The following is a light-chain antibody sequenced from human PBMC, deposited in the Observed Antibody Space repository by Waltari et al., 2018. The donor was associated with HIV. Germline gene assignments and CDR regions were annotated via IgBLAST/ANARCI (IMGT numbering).Light chain of an antibody. Sequence: SYVLTQPPSVSVAPGKTARITCGGNNIGSKSVHWYQQKPGPAPVLVMYYDSDRPSGIHERFAGSNAGNTATLTISRVEAGDEDDYYCQVWDSSSDHPVFGGGTKLTVL. J-gene: IGLJ3*02. CDR3: QVWDSSSDHPV. CDR2: YDS. V-gene: IGLV3-21*04. CDR1: NIGSKS.